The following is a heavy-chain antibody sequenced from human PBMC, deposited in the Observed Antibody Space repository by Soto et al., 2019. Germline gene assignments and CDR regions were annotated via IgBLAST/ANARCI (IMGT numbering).Heavy chain of an antibody. Sequence: PGGSLRVSCAASGFTFSTYAMHWVRQAPGKGLEWVAVMSYDGSNKYYADSVKGRFTISRDNSKNTLYLQMDGLRAEDTAVYYCARDVRKLRYFDQWGQGTLVTVSS. CDR3: ARDVRKLRYFDQ. V-gene: IGHV3-30-3*01. J-gene: IGHJ4*02. CDR2: MSYDGSNK. CDR1: GFTFSTYA. D-gene: IGHD3-9*01.